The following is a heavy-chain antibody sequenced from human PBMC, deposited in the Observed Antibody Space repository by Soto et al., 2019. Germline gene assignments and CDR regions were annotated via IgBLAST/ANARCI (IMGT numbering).Heavy chain of an antibody. Sequence: PGGSLRLSCAASGLTFSTYAMTWVRQAPGKGLEWVSSISGSGVTTYYADSVKGRFTISRDNSKNTLYLQMNSLRAEDTAVYYCAAGHYDFWSGYSHWGQGMLVTVSS. CDR1: GLTFSTYA. D-gene: IGHD3-3*01. J-gene: IGHJ4*02. CDR3: AAGHYDFWSGYSH. V-gene: IGHV3-23*01. CDR2: ISGSGVTT.